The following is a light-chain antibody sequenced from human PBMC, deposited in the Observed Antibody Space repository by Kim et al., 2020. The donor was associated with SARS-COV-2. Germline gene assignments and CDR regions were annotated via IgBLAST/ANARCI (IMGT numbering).Light chain of an antibody. CDR3: QTWGTGIHVV. CDR1: SGHSSYA. CDR2: LNSDGSH. J-gene: IGLJ2*01. V-gene: IGLV4-69*01. Sequence: VKLTCTLSSGHSSYAIAWHQQQPEKGPRYLMKLNSDGSHSKGDGIPDRFSGSSSGAERYLTISSLQSEDEADYYCQTWGTGIHVVFGGGTQLTVL.